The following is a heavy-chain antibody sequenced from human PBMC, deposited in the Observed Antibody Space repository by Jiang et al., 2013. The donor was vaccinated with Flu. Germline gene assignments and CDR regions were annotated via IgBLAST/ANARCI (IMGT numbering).Heavy chain of an antibody. CDR3: ARELKYSSSSGLYYYYYMDV. Sequence: GSGLVKPSETLSLTCTVSGGSISSYYWSWIRQPPGKGLEWIGYIYYSGSTNYNPSLKSRVTISVDTSKNQFSLKLSSVTAADTAVYYCARELKYSSSSGLYYYYYMDVWGKGTTVTVSS. CDR2: IYYSGST. J-gene: IGHJ6*03. CDR1: GGSISSYY. V-gene: IGHV4-59*01. D-gene: IGHD6-6*01.